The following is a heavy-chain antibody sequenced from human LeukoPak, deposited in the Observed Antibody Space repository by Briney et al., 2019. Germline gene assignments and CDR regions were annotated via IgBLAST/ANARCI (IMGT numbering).Heavy chain of an antibody. Sequence: ALVKVSCKASGYTFTGYYMHWVRQAPGQGLEWMGWINPNSGGTNYAQKFQGRVTMTRDTSISTAYMELSRLRSDDTAVYYCARVYSRDYFHFDYWGQGTLVTVSS. CDR3: ARVYSRDYFHFDY. V-gene: IGHV1-2*02. CDR1: GYTFTGYY. D-gene: IGHD6-13*01. CDR2: INPNSGGT. J-gene: IGHJ4*02.